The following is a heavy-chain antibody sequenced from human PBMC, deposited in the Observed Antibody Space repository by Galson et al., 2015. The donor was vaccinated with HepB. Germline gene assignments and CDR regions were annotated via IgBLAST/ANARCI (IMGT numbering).Heavy chain of an antibody. CDR3: ARDRSSSWTYYYGMDV. D-gene: IGHD6-13*01. J-gene: IGHJ6*02. Sequence: LRLSCAASGFTFSSYWMHWVRQAPGKGLVWVSRINSDGSTTRYADSVKGRFTISRDNAKNTLYLQMNSLRAEDTAVYYCARDRSSSWTYYYGMDVRGQGTTVTVSS. CDR2: INSDGSTT. CDR1: GFTFSSYW. V-gene: IGHV3-74*01.